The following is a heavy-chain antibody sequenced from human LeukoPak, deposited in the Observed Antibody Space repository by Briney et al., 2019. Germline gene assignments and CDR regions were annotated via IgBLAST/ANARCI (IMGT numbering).Heavy chain of an antibody. Sequence: GGSLRLSCAASGFTFSSYWMSWVRQAPGKGLEWAANIKQDGSEKYYVDSVKGRFTISRDNAKNSLYLQMNSLRAEDTAVYYCARDALGYYYDSSGSLYFDYWGQGTLVTVSS. CDR1: GFTFSSYW. D-gene: IGHD3-22*01. CDR3: ARDALGYYYDSSGSLYFDY. V-gene: IGHV3-7*01. J-gene: IGHJ4*02. CDR2: IKQDGSEK.